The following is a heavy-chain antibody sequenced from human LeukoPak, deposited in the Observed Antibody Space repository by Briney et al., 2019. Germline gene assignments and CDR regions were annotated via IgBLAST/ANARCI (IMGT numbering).Heavy chain of an antibody. CDR3: ARAKVGPDDNWFDP. CDR2: IYYSGST. CDR1: GGSISSYY. V-gene: IGHV4-59*01. J-gene: IGHJ5*02. D-gene: IGHD4-23*01. Sequence: SETLSLTCTVSGGSISSYYWSWIRQPPGKGLEWIGYIYYSGSTNYNPSLKSRVTISVDTSKNQFSLKLSSVTAADTAVYYCARAKVGPDDNWFDPWGQGTLVTVSP.